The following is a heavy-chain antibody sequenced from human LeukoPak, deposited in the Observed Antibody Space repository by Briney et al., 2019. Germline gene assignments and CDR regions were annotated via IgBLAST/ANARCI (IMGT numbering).Heavy chain of an antibody. CDR3: ARDFPAAAGWFDP. Sequence: SETLSLTCTVSGGSISSYYWSWIRQPPGKGLEWIGYIYYSGSTNYNPSLKSRVTISVDTSKNQSSLKLSSVTAADTAVYYCARDFPAAAGWFDPWGQGTLVTVSS. CDR1: GGSISSYY. CDR2: IYYSGST. V-gene: IGHV4-59*01. D-gene: IGHD6-13*01. J-gene: IGHJ5*02.